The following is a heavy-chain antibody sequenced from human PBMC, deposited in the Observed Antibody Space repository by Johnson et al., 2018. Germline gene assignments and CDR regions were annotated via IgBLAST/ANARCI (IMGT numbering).Heavy chain of an antibody. V-gene: IGHV3-30*18. D-gene: IGHD1-26*01. CDR3: AKDQSPEVGVDPFDI. J-gene: IGHJ3*02. CDR1: GFTFSSYG. CDR2: ISYDGSNK. Sequence: VQLLESGGGVVQPGRSLRLSCAASGFTFSSYGMHWVRQAPGKGLEWVAVISYDGSNKYYADSVKGRFTISRDNSKNTLYLQMNSLRAEDTAVYYCAKDQSPEVGVDPFDIWGQGTMVTVSS.